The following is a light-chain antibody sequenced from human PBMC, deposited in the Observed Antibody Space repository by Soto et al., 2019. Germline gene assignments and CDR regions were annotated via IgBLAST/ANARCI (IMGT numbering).Light chain of an antibody. CDR2: GAS. J-gene: IGKJ3*01. Sequence: EIVMTQSPATLSVSPGERATLSCRASQSVSSNLAFYQQKPGQAPRLLIYGASTRATGIPARFSGSGSGTEFTLTISSLQSEDFAVYYCQQYNKWPGTFGPGNKVDIK. CDR1: QSVSSN. V-gene: IGKV3-15*01. CDR3: QQYNKWPGT.